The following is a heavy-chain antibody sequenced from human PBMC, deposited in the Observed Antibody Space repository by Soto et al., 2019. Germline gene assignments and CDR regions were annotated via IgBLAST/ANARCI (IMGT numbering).Heavy chain of an antibody. J-gene: IGHJ4*02. CDR3: ARGRYGDY. D-gene: IGHD1-1*01. CDR1: GYTFTSYG. Sequence: QVHLVQSGAEVKKPGASVKVSCKASGYTFTSYGITWVRQAPGQGLEWMGWISAHNGNTDYAQKIQGRVIVTRDTSTSTAHMELRSLRSDDTAVYYCARGRYGDYWGQGALVTVSS. CDR2: ISAHNGNT. V-gene: IGHV1-18*01.